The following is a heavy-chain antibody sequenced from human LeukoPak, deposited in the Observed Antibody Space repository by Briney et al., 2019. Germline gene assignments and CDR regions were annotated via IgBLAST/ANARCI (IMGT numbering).Heavy chain of an antibody. CDR2: ISGSGGST. D-gene: IGHD3-3*01. V-gene: IGHV3-23*01. Sequence: GGSLRLSCAASGFTFSSYAMSWVRQAPGKGLEWVSAISGSGGSTYYADSVKGRFTISRDNSKNTLYLQMNSLRAEDTAVYYCAKAQFLEWLLYHHFDYWGQGTLVTVSS. CDR1: GFTFSSYA. J-gene: IGHJ4*02. CDR3: AKAQFLEWLLYHHFDY.